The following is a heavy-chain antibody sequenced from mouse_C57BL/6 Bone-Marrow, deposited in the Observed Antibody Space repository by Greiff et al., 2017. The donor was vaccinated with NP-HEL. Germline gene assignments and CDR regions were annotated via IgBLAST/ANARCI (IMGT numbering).Heavy chain of an antibody. J-gene: IGHJ3*01. CDR2: IYPGDGDT. Sequence: QVQLKQSGAELVKPGASVKISCKASGYAFSSYWMNWVKQRPGQGLEWIGQIYPGDGDTNYNGKFKGKATLTADKSSSPAYMQLSSLTSEDSAVYFCARGRAAQAPLAYWGQGTLVTVSA. D-gene: IGHD3-2*02. V-gene: IGHV1-80*01. CDR3: ARGRAAQAPLAY. CDR1: GYAFSSYW.